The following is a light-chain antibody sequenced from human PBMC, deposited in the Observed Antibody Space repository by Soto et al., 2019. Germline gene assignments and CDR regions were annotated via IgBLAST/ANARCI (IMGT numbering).Light chain of an antibody. Sequence: QSVLTQPPSASGTPGQKVTISCSGSSSNIGPNAVNWYQQLPGTAPKLLLYNNNQRPSGGSDRFSGSKSGTSASLAISGLQADDEADYHCAAWDDRLNGLVFGTGTKVTVL. CDR3: AAWDDRLNGLV. CDR1: SSNIGPNA. CDR2: NNN. V-gene: IGLV1-44*01. J-gene: IGLJ1*01.